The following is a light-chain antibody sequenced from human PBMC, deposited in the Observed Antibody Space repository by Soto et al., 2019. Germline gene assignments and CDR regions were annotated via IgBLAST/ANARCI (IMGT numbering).Light chain of an antibody. CDR2: SAT. V-gene: IGKV1-6*01. CDR1: EDVRHD. J-gene: IGKJ1*01. Sequence: AIQVTQSPSSLSASVGYRVTITCRTSEDVRHDLAWFQQRPGKAPNLLIYSATRLQSGVPSRFSGSGSGTDFTLIISSLQTEDFATYYCLQANNYPWTFGLGTKVDI. CDR3: LQANNYPWT.